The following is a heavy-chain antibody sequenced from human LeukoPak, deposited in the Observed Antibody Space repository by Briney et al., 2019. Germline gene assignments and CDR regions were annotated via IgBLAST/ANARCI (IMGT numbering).Heavy chain of an antibody. CDR1: GFTGSSEW. Sequence: GNMMVSWAASGFTGSSEWMGGGRKTQGKGLEWVANIKQDGSDKYYVDSVKGRFTISRDNAKNSLYLQMNSLRVDDTALYYCARQYSSSWYALGYLDYWGQRTLVTVSS. J-gene: IGHJ4*02. V-gene: IGHV3-7*01. CDR3: ARQYSSSWYALGYLDY. CDR2: IKQDGSDK. D-gene: IGHD6-13*01.